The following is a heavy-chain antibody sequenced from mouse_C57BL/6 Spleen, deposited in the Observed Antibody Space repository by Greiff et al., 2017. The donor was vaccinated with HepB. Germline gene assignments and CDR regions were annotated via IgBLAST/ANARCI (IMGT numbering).Heavy chain of an antibody. Sequence: ESGPGMVKPSQSLSLTCTVTGYSITSGYDWHWIRHFPGNKLEWMGYIRYSGSTNYNPSLKSRISITHDTSKNHFFLKLNSVTTEDTATYYCARDGSSRYFDVWGTGTTVTVSS. D-gene: IGHD1-1*01. V-gene: IGHV3-1*01. CDR1: GYSITSGYD. J-gene: IGHJ1*03. CDR2: IRYSGST. CDR3: ARDGSSRYFDV.